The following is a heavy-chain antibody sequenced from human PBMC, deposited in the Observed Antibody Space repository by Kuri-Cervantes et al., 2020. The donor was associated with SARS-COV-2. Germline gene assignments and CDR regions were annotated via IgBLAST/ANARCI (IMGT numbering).Heavy chain of an antibody. CDR3: AKSSSWYFDY. V-gene: IGHV3-23*01. CDR1: GFTFTSYA. CDR2: ISGSGGRT. Sequence: GGSLRLSCAASGFTFTSYAMTWVRQAPGKGLEWVSGISGSGGRTYYADSVKGRFTISRDNSKNTLYLQMNSLRAEDTAVYYCAKSSSWYFDYWGQGTLVTVSS. J-gene: IGHJ4*02. D-gene: IGHD6-13*01.